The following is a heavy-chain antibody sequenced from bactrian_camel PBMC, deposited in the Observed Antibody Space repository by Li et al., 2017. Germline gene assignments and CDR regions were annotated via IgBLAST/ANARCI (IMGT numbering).Heavy chain of an antibody. CDR1: GYIGSSYC. V-gene: IGHV3S53*01. Sequence: VQLVESGGGLVQPGGSLRLSCAASGYIGSSYCMAWFRQAPGKEREGVATISRFERIQYADSVKGRFTISKDNAKNTLYLQMNSLKPEDTAMYYCAADRRRYRDCSFSEYEYGDWGQGTQVTVS. D-gene: IGHD5*01. J-gene: IGHJ4*01. CDR2: ISRFERI. CDR3: AADRRRYRDCSFSEYEYGD.